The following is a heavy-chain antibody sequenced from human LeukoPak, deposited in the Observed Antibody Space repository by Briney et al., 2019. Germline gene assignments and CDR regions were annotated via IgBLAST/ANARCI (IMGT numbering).Heavy chain of an antibody. CDR3: ARYGLVEFRNAFQY. Sequence: PSETPSLTCSVSGASITTTNFWWTWIRQSPGRGLEWIGYIHDRGSDKYNPALESRATLSVDTSKNQFSLKLNSVTAADTAVYYCARYGLVEFRNAFQYWGQGILVSVSS. D-gene: IGHD6-6*01. J-gene: IGHJ1*01. V-gene: IGHV4-61*01. CDR2: IHDRGSD. CDR1: GASITTTNFW.